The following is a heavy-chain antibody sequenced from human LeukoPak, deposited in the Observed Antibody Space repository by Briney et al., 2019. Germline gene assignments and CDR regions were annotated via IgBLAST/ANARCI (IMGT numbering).Heavy chain of an antibody. CDR2: IYYSGNT. CDR3: ARDIGGRYSWYYFDY. Sequence: PSETLSLTCSVSGGSISSGDYYWSWIRQPPGKGLEWIGYIYYSGNTHYNPSLKSRVTISVDTSKNQFSLKLSSVNVADTAVYYCARDIGGRYSWYYFDYWGRGTLVTVSS. V-gene: IGHV4-30-4*01. CDR1: GGSISSGDYY. D-gene: IGHD2-8*01. J-gene: IGHJ4*02.